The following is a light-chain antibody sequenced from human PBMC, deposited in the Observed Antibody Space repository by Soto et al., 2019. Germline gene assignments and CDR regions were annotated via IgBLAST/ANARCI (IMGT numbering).Light chain of an antibody. Sequence: EIVLTQSPATLSLSPGERATLSCRASQSVSSYLVWYQQKPGQAPRLLIYDASNRATGIPARFSGSGSGTDFTLTISSLEPEDFAVYYCQQRSNWPPEFTFGPGTKVDIK. J-gene: IGKJ3*01. CDR3: QQRSNWPPEFT. CDR2: DAS. CDR1: QSVSSY. V-gene: IGKV3-11*01.